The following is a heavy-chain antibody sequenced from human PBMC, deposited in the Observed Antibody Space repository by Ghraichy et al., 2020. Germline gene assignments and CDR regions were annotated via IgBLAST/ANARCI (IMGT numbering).Heavy chain of an antibody. V-gene: IGHV1-18*01. Sequence: ASVKVSCKASGYTFTSYGISWVRQAPGQGLEWMGWISAYNGNTNYAQKLQGRVTMTTDTSMSTAYMELRSLRSDDTAVYYCARDRLPAVVNPTTSDYWGQGTLVTVSS. J-gene: IGHJ4*02. CDR2: ISAYNGNT. D-gene: IGHD3-22*01. CDR1: GYTFTSYG. CDR3: ARDRLPAVVNPTTSDY.